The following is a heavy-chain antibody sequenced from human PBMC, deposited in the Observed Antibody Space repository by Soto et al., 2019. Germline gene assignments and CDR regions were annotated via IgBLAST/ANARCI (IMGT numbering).Heavy chain of an antibody. D-gene: IGHD6-19*01. V-gene: IGHV1-2*04. CDR1: GYTFTGYY. CDR3: ARDATVAPDAFDI. J-gene: IGHJ3*02. CDR2: INPNSGGT. Sequence: RASVKVSCKASGYTFTGYYMHWVRQAPGQGLEWMGWINPNSGGTNYAQKFQGWVTMTRDTSISTAYMELSRLRSDDTAVYYCARDATVAPDAFDIWGQGTMVTVSS.